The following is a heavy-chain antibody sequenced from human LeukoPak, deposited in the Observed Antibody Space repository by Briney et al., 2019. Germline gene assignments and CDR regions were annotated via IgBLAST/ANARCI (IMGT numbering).Heavy chain of an antibody. CDR3: AKVGYICGWYHGMGAFDI. CDR1: VFTFSIHA. J-gene: IGHJ3*02. Sequence: GGSLRLSCAASVFTFSIHAMSWVPDAPGKGLEWGSDISGSGGSKYYADSVKGRFTISRDNSKNTLYLQMNRLRADDTAVYYCAKVGYICGWYHGMGAFDIWGQGTMAAVSS. CDR2: ISGSGGSK. D-gene: IGHD6-19*01. V-gene: IGHV3-23*01.